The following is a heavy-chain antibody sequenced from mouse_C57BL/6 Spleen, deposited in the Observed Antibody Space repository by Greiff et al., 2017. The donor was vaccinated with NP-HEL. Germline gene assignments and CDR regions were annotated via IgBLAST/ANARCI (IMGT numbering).Heavy chain of an antibody. CDR1: GYSFTGYY. CDR2: INPRTGGT. V-gene: IGHV1-42*01. Sequence: EVKLQESGPELVKPGASVKISCKASGYSFTGYYMNWVKQSPEKSLEWIGEINPRTGGTTYNQKFKAKATLTVDKSSSTPYMQLKSLTSEDSAVYYCARPPTSDWYMDVWGTGTTVTVSS. CDR3: ARPPTSDWYMDV. J-gene: IGHJ1*03. D-gene: IGHD6-1*01.